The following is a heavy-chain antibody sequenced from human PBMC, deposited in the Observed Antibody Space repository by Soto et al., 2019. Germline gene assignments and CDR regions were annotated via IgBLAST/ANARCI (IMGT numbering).Heavy chain of an antibody. CDR2: IYHSGST. V-gene: IGHV4-30-2*01. J-gene: IGHJ5*02. CDR1: GGSISSGGYS. CDR3: ARNQLEGNWFDP. Sequence: QLQLQESGSGLVRPSQTLSLTCAVSGGSISSGGYSWNWIRQPPGKGLEWIGYIYHSGSTLYNPSLKCRVTISVDKSQNQFPLKLTSVAAADTAVYYCARNQLEGNWFDPWGQGTLVTVSS. D-gene: IGHD1-1*01.